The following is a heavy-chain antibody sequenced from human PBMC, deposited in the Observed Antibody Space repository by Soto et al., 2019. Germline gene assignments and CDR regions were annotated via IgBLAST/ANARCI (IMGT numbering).Heavy chain of an antibody. V-gene: IGHV1-18*01. J-gene: IGHJ5*02. Sequence: QVQLVQSGAEVKKPGASVKVSCKASGYTFTSYGISWVRQAPGQGLEWMGWISAYNGNTNYAQKLQGRVTMTTDTSTSTDYMELRSLRTDYTAVYYCARDVVAAAGLNWFDPWGQGTLVTVSS. CDR3: ARDVVAAAGLNWFDP. CDR2: ISAYNGNT. CDR1: GYTFTSYG. D-gene: IGHD6-13*01.